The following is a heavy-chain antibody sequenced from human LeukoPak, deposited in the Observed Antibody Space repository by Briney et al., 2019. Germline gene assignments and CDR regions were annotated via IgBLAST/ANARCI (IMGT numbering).Heavy chain of an antibody. V-gene: IGHV3-48*02. CDR3: ARWFTSGRGFFDY. D-gene: IGHD6-19*01. Sequence: GGSLRLSCAASGFTFSHYSMNWIRQAPGKGLEWVSYISSSSTIIYYADSVKGRFTISRDNAKNSLYLQMNSLRDEDTAVYYCARWFTSGRGFFDYWGQGILVTVSS. J-gene: IGHJ4*02. CDR2: ISSSSTII. CDR1: GFTFSHYS.